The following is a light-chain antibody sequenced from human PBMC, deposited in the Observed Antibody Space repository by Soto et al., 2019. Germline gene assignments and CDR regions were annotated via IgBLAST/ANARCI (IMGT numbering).Light chain of an antibody. CDR2: KAS. CDR3: QQSYSTPPT. Sequence: DIQMTQSPSTLSASVGDTVTITCRARQSFSTWLAWYQQKPGRAPKLLIYKASTLESGVPARFSGSGSGTEFTLTISSLQPDDFATYYCQQSYSTPPTFGQGTKVDIK. CDR1: QSFSTW. J-gene: IGKJ1*01. V-gene: IGKV1-5*03.